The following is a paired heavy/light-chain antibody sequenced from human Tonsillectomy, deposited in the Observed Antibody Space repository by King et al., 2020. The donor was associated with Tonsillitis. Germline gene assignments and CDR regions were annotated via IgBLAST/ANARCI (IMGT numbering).Light chain of an antibody. J-gene: IGKJ4*01. CDR1: QSVSGN. Sequence: EIVMTQSPATLSVSPGERATLSCRASQSVSGNLAWYQQNPGQSPRLLIYGASTRATGIPARFSGSGSGTEFTLTISSLQSEDFTVYYCQQYNDWPLTFGGGTKVEIK. CDR2: GAS. V-gene: IGKV3-15*01. CDR3: QQYNDWPLT.
Heavy chain of an antibody. CDR2: INPGSGNA. CDR1: GYSLSSFP. Sequence: QVQLVQSGAEVKKPGASVKVSCKASGYSLSSFPLHWVRQAPGQSLEWMGWINPGSGNAEYSQNFQGRVTINRDTSATTAYMELSGLRSEDTAVYFCARPLLNRNQQLIYDAFDIWGQGTLVTVSS. D-gene: IGHD6-13*01. J-gene: IGHJ3*02. CDR3: ARPLLNRNQQLIYDAFDI. V-gene: IGHV1-3*01.